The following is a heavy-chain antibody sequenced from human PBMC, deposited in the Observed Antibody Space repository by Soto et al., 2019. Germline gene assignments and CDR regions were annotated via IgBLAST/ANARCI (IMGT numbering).Heavy chain of an antibody. V-gene: IGHV4-34*01. J-gene: IGHJ4*02. D-gene: IGHD4-17*01. CDR3: ASARIATTVTTRYYFDH. Sequence: LSLTCAVYGGSFSGYYWSWIRQPPGKGLEWIGEINHSGGTNYNPSLKSRVTISVDTSKNQFSLKLSSVTAADTAVYYCASARIATTVTTRYYFDHWGQGTLVTVSS. CDR2: INHSGGT. CDR1: GGSFSGYY.